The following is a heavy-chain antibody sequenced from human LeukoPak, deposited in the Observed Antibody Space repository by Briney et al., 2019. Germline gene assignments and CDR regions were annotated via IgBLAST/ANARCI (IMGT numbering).Heavy chain of an antibody. V-gene: IGHV3-23*01. CDR3: ARGTVTAPDY. D-gene: IGHD4-17*01. CDR1: GYTFCYYA. J-gene: IGHJ4*02. Sequence: GGSLTLSCAASGYTFCYYAMSWVRQAPGKGLEWVSGISGSGGATYYADSVKGRFTISRDNSKNTLSLQMNSLRAEDTAVYYCARGTVTAPDYSGQGTLVTVSS. CDR2: ISGSGGAT.